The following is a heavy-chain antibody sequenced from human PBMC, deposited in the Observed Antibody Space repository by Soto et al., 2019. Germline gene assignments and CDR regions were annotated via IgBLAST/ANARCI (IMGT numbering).Heavy chain of an antibody. J-gene: IGHJ6*02. CDR3: ARATVPAAQYYYYGMDV. D-gene: IGHD2-2*01. Sequence: SVKVSCKASGGTFSSYSISWVRQAPGQGLEWMGGIIPIFGTANYAQKFQGRVTITADESTSTAYMELSSLRSEDTAVYYCARATVPAAQYYYYGMDVWGQGTTVTVSS. CDR1: GGTFSSYS. CDR2: IIPIFGTA. V-gene: IGHV1-69*13.